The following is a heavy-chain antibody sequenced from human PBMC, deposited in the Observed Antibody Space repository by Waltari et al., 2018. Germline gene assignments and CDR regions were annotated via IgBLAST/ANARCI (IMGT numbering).Heavy chain of an antibody. D-gene: IGHD3-16*01. Sequence: QVQLVQSGAEVKKPGSSVKVSCKASGGTFSSYAISWVRQAPGQGFEWMGRIIPIFGTANDAQKFQGRVTITADESTSTAYMELSSLRSEDTAVYYCARDPPRSAVGDFWFDPWGQGTLVTVSS. CDR1: GGTFSSYA. CDR3: ARDPPRSAVGDFWFDP. V-gene: IGHV1-69*15. CDR2: IIPIFGTA. J-gene: IGHJ5*02.